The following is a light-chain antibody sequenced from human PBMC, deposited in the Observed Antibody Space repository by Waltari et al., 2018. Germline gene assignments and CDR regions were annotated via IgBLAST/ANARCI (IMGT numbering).Light chain of an antibody. CDR3: SSQSSDNVVL. J-gene: IGLJ2*01. V-gene: IGLV2-14*03. CDR2: DVS. CDR1: SSDVGGYNY. Sequence: QYALTQPASVSGSPGPSITIPCTGPSSDVGGYNYVSWYQDHPGQAPKVIIYDVSDRPSGISERFSGSKSGNTASLTISGLQAEDEADYYCSSQSSDNVVLFGGGTKLTVL.